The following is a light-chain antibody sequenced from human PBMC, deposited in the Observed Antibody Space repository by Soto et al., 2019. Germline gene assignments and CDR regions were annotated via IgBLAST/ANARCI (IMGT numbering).Light chain of an antibody. CDR1: SSDVGGYNY. CDR2: DVS. CDR3: GSDAGCYTSYYF. J-gene: IGLJ1*01. Sequence: QARTVSRSPGPPDTISCTGSSSDVGGYNYVSWYQQHPGKAPKLMIYDVSKRPSGVPDRFSGSKSGNTASLTISGLQAEDEADYYCGSDAGCYTSYYFCGTGTKVTVL. V-gene: IGLV2-11*01.